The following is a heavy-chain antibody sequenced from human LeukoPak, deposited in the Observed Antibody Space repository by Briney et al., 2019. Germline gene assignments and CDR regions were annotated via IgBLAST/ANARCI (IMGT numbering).Heavy chain of an antibody. D-gene: IGHD4-17*01. V-gene: IGHV3-23*01. CDR2: INGSGGTT. Sequence: LPGGSLRLSCAASGFTFSSYAMSWVRQAPGKVLEWVSDINGSGGTTYYADSVKGRFTISRDNSRNTLYLQMNSLRAEDTAVYYCASPPTVTKTRFDSWGQGTLVTVSS. CDR1: GFTFSSYA. CDR3: ASPPTVTKTRFDS. J-gene: IGHJ5*01.